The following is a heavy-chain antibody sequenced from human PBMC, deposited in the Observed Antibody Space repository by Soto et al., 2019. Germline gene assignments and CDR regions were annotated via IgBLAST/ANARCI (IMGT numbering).Heavy chain of an antibody. J-gene: IGHJ2*01. CDR3: ARAPGYSNHPGDYWYFDL. V-gene: IGHV3-53*02. D-gene: IGHD4-4*01. CDR2: IYSGGST. Sequence: EVQLVETGGGLIQPGGSLRLSCAASGFTVSSNYMSWVRQAPGKGLEWVSVIYSGGSTYYADSVKGRFTISRDNSKNTLYLQMNTLRAEDTAVYYCARAPGYSNHPGDYWYFDLWGRGTLVTVSS. CDR1: GFTVSSNY.